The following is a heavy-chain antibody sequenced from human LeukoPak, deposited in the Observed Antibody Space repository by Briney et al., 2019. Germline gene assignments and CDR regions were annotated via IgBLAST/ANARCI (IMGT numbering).Heavy chain of an antibody. V-gene: IGHV3-9*01. J-gene: IGHJ4*02. CDR2: IKWNRGFI. CDR3: AKGHIGSGSYYYFDY. Sequence: PGRSLRLSCVASGFTFEDYAMHWVRQVPGRGLEWVSGIKWNRGFIGYADSVKGRFTISRDNAKKSLYLQMNSLRAEDTAFYYCAKGHIGSGSYYYFDYWGQGTLVTVSS. D-gene: IGHD3-10*01. CDR1: GFTFEDYA.